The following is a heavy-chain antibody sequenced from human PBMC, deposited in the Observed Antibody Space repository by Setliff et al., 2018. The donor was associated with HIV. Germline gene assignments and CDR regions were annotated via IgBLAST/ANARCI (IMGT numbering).Heavy chain of an antibody. J-gene: IGHJ4*02. CDR2: INRGGST. Sequence: PSETLSLTCTVSGGSISSYYWSWIRQPPGKGLEWIGEINRGGSTNYNPSLKSRAIISVDTSNKHLSLNLTSVTAAATAVYYCARFSYSGSSGSRLFDFWGQGTLVTVSS. V-gene: IGHV4-34*01. CDR1: GGSISSYY. D-gene: IGHD6-6*01. CDR3: ARFSYSGSSGSRLFDF.